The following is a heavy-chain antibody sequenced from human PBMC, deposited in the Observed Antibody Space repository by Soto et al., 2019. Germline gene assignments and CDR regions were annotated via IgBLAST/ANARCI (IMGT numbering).Heavy chain of an antibody. J-gene: IGHJ4*02. CDR2: IIPIFGTA. Sequence: RASVKVSCKASGGTFSSYAISWVRQAPGQGLEWMGGIIPIFGTANYAQKFKGRVTITADESTSTAYMELSSLRSEDTALYYCARTYFDSSGYYQYYFDYWGQGALVTVSS. D-gene: IGHD3-22*01. CDR3: ARTYFDSSGYYQYYFDY. CDR1: GGTFSSYA. V-gene: IGHV1-69*13.